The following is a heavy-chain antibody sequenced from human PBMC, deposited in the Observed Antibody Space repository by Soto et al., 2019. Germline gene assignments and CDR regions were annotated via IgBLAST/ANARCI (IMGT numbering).Heavy chain of an antibody. CDR1: GYTFTSYG. CDR3: ARGGSSWSHYYYYGMDV. Sequence: QVQLVQSGAEVKKPGASVKVSCKASGYTFTSYGISWVRQAPRQGLEWMGWISAYNGNTNYAQKLQVRVTMTTDTSTSTAYMELRSLRSDDTVVYYCARGGSSWSHYYYYGMDVWGQGTTVTVSS. CDR2: ISAYNGNT. D-gene: IGHD6-13*01. V-gene: IGHV1-18*04. J-gene: IGHJ6*02.